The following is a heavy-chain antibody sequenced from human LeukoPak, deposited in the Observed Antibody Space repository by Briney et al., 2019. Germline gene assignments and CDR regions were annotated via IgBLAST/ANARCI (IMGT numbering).Heavy chain of an antibody. Sequence: SSESNYADAVKGRFTISRDNAKRLLYLQMNNLRAEDTAVYYSGRSIAVAGDLDSWGQGTLVTVSS. V-gene: IGHV3-11*06. CDR3: GRSIAVAGDLDS. CDR2: SSES. J-gene: IGHJ4*02. D-gene: IGHD6-19*01.